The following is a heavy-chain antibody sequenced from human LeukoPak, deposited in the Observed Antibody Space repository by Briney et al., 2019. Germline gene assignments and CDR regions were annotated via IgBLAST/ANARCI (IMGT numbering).Heavy chain of an antibody. Sequence: KPSETLSLTCAVSGYSISSGYYWGWIRQPPGKGLEWIGSIYHSGSTYYNPSLKSRVTISVDTSKNQFSLKLSSVTAADTAVYYCARTLPAGVATPDYWGEGTLVSVSS. V-gene: IGHV4-38-2*01. J-gene: IGHJ4*02. CDR2: IYHSGST. CDR3: ARTLPAGVATPDY. D-gene: IGHD3-3*01. CDR1: GYSISSGYY.